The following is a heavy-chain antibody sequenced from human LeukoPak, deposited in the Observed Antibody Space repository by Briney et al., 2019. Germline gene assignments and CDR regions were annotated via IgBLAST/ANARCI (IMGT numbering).Heavy chain of an antibody. D-gene: IGHD2-8*01. CDR2: INPNSGGT. J-gene: IGHJ4*02. V-gene: IGHV1-2*02. Sequence: GASVKVSCKASGYTFTGYYMHWVRQAPGQGLEWMGWINPNSGGTNYAQKFRGRVTMTRDTSISTAYMELSRLRSDDTAVYYCARVGELMVYAIHYFDYWGQGTLVTVSS. CDR3: ARVGELMVYAIHYFDY. CDR1: GYTFTGYY.